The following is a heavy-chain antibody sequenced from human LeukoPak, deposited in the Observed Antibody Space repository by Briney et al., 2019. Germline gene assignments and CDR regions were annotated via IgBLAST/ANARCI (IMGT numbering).Heavy chain of an antibody. CDR2: MNPNSGNT. D-gene: IGHD3-3*01. J-gene: IGHJ3*02. Sequence: ASVKVSCKASGYTFTSYDINWVRQATGQGLEWMGWMNPNSGNTGYAQKFQGRVTMTRNTSRSTAYMELSSLRSEDTAVYYCARASYDFWSGYYRRNDAFDIWGQGAMVTVSS. CDR3: ARASYDFWSGYYRRNDAFDI. CDR1: GYTFTSYD. V-gene: IGHV1-8*01.